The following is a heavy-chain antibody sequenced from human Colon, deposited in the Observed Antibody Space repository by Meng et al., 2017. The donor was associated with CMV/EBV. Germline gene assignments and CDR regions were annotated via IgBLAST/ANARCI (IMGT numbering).Heavy chain of an antibody. CDR1: GFTFGSYA. CDR2: IGSTGTIA. CDR3: AKNGAWFRVDS. J-gene: IGHJ4*02. V-gene: IGHV3-23*05. Sequence: GESLKISCAGSGFTFGSYAMSWVRQAPGKGLEWVSVIGSTGTIARYADSVKGRFAISRDHSTNTIYLQMNSLRAEDTALYYCAKNGAWFRVDSWGQGTPVTVSS. D-gene: IGHD3-10*01.